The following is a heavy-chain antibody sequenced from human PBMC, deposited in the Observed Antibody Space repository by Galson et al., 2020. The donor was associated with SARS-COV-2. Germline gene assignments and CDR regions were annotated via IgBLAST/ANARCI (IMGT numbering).Heavy chain of an antibody. J-gene: IGHJ4*02. CDR3: ARGNEFRPYSAFKN. CDR2: IYHSGNT. D-gene: IGHD1-26*01. CDR1: GYSISSGYH. Sequence: SETLSLTCAVSGYSISSGYHWGWIRQPPGKGLECIRSIYHSGNTYYNPSLESRVTISVDTSKNQFSLKLRSVTAADTAVYYCARGNEFRPYSAFKNWGQGILVTVSS. V-gene: IGHV4-38-2*01.